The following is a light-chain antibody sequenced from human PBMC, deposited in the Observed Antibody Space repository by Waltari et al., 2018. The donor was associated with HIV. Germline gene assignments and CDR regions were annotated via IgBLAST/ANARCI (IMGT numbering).Light chain of an antibody. V-gene: IGKV1-17*01. CDR3: LQYSDFPFT. CDR1: QGFSNY. CDR2: ATS. Sequence: DIQMTQSPSPLSASVGDRLTLTCRARQGFSNYLAWFQQKPGKAPKRLIYATSTLENGVASRFSGSGSGTEFTLTISSLQPEDFATYYCLQYSDFPFTFGGGTKVEI. J-gene: IGKJ4*01.